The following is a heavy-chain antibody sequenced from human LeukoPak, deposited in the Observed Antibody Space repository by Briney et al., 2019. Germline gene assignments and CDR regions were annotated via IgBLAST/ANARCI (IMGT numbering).Heavy chain of an antibody. CDR1: GYSISSGYY. J-gene: IGHJ4*02. D-gene: IGHD5-18*01. CDR2: VYYSWST. CDR3: ARDRGYSYGIDY. V-gene: IGHV4-61*01. Sequence: PSETLSLTCTVSGYSISSGYYWGWIRQPPGKGLEWIGYVYYSWSTNYNPSLKSRVTISVDTSKNQFSLKLSSVTAADTAVYYCARDRGYSYGIDYWGQGTLVTVSS.